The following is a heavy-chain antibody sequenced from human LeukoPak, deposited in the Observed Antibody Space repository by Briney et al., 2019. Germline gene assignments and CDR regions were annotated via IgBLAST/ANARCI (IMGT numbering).Heavy chain of an antibody. V-gene: IGHV3-21*06. J-gene: IGHJ5*02. CDR2: IRGSNGNI. CDR1: GFTFSSYW. CDR3: ARGLDYYDSPSDR. D-gene: IGHD3-22*01. Sequence: MPGGSLRLSCAASGFTFSSYWMSWVRQAPGKGLEWVSSIRGSNGNIYYADSVRGRFTISRDNANNSLYLQMSSLRAEDTAVYFCARGLDYYDSPSDRWGQGTLVTVSS.